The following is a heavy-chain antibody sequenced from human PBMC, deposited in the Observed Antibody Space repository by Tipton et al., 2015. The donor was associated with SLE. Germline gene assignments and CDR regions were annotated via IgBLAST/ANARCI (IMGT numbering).Heavy chain of an antibody. V-gene: IGHV4-61*01. J-gene: IGHJ4*01. CDR3: ARLPDYFDH. CDR1: GGSMTSTRYY. Sequence: TLSLTCAVSGGSMTSTRYYWSWVRQPPGKGLEWIGYVSYSGSTNYNPSLQSRVTISVDTSKNQFSLKLRSVTAADTAVYYCARLPDYFDHWGQEPWSPSPQ. CDR2: VSYSGST.